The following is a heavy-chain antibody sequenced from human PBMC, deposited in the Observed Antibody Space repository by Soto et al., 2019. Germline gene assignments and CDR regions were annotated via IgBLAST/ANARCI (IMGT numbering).Heavy chain of an antibody. Sequence: QAHLVQSGAEVRKPGASVKVSWQALEHACTIYYIHWVRQARGQGLEWMGWINADSGDTTYAEDFRGRVTFTRDTSTSTFHMELSRLRLDDTAMYFCATRDYDILTGYLHIWGQGTLITISS. D-gene: IGHD3-9*01. V-gene: IGHV1-2*02. J-gene: IGHJ1*01. CDR2: INADSGDT. CDR1: EHACTIYY. CDR3: ATRDYDILTGYLHI.